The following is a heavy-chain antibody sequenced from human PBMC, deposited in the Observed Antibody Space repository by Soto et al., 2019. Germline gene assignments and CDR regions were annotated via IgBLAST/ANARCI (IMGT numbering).Heavy chain of an antibody. J-gene: IGHJ5*02. CDR1: GYTFTSYD. V-gene: IGHV1-8*01. D-gene: IGHD3-3*01. CDR3: ARDLRITIFGVVRNRCKFDP. Sequence: ASVTRACKASGYTFTSYDINWVRQATGQGLEWMGWMNPNSGNTGYAQKFQGRVTMTRNTSISTAYMELSSLRSEDTAVYYCARDLRITIFGVVRNRCKFDPWGQGTLGTVSA. CDR2: MNPNSGNT.